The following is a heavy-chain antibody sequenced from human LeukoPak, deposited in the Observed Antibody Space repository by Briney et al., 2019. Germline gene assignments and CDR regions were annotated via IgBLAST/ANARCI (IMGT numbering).Heavy chain of an antibody. CDR2: INPNSGGT. J-gene: IGHJ5*02. D-gene: IGHD6-13*01. V-gene: IGHV1-2*02. CDR3: VRYSSSWYDNWFDP. CDR1: GYTVTGYY. Sequence: GASVKVSCKASGYTVTGYYMHWVRQAPGQGLEWMGWINPNSGGTNYAQKFQGRVTMTRDTSISTAYMELSRLRSDDTAVYYCVRYSSSWYDNWFDPWGQGTLVTVSS.